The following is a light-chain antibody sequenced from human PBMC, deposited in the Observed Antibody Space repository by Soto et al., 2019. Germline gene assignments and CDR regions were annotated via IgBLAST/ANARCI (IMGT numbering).Light chain of an antibody. CDR3: CSYAGTYV. CDR1: SSDVGRYNL. V-gene: IGLV2-23*02. CDR2: EVS. Sequence: QSALTQPASVSGSPGQSITISCTGTSSDVGRYNLVSWYQHHTGTAPKLMIFEVSKRPSGVSNRFSGSKSGNTACLTISGLQAEDEAEYYCCSYAGTYVFGTGTKVTVL. J-gene: IGLJ1*01.